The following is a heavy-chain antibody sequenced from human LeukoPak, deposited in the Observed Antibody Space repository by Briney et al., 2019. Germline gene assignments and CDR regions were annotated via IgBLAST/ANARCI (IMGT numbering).Heavy chain of an antibody. CDR1: GFTFSSYG. V-gene: IGHV3-30*03. CDR3: AFHFDY. Sequence: GGSLRLSCAASGFTFSSYGMHWVRQAPGKGLEWVAVISYDGSNKYYADSVKGRFTISRDNSKNTLYLQMNSLRAEDTAVYYCAFHFDYWGQGTLVTVSS. J-gene: IGHJ4*02. CDR2: ISYDGSNK.